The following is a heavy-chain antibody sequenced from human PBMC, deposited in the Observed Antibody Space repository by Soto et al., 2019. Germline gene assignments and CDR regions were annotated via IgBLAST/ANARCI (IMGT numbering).Heavy chain of an antibody. CDR2: IYRDDDK. CDR3: IHSRCGGDCLRSYSSHYYYGLDV. CDR1: GFSLNTGGLG. J-gene: IGHJ6*02. D-gene: IGHD2-21*02. Sequence: QITLKESGPTLVKPTQTLTLTCSGSGFSLNTGGLGVGWIRQPPGKALEWLSLIYRDDDKRYSPSLRNRLSISKETSNNLVVFTMTNMDPVDTATYYCIHSRCGGDCLRSYSSHYYYGLDVWGQGTTVTVSS. V-gene: IGHV2-5*02.